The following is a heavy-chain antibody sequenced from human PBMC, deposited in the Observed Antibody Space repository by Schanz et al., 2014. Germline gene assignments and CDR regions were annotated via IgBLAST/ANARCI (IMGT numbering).Heavy chain of an antibody. CDR1: GFTVSSNY. J-gene: IGHJ6*02. CDR3: ARSYSSGWYPYYYGMDV. D-gene: IGHD6-19*01. V-gene: IGHV3-53*01. Sequence: EMQLVESGGGLIQPGGSLRLSCAASGFTVSSNYMSWVRQAPGKGLEWVSVIYSGGSTYYADSVKGRFTISRDNARNSLYLQMNSLRAEDTAVYYCARSYSSGWYPYYYGMDVWGQGTTVTVSS. CDR2: IYSGGST.